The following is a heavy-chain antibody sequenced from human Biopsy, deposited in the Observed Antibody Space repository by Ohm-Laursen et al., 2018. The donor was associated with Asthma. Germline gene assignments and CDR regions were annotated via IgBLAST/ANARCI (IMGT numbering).Heavy chain of an antibody. V-gene: IGHV2-5*01. Sequence: TQTLTLTRSFSGFSLINSGVGVGWIRQPPGKAPEWLALIYGNDDRDYSQSLKSRLTITKDTSRRQVVLKMTHMDPVDTGTYFCARAVQSDDFVTGYYNSYFDFWGQGSLVSVSS. CDR3: ARAVQSDDFVTGYYNSYFDF. CDR1: GFSLINSGVG. CDR2: IYGNDDR. D-gene: IGHD3-9*01. J-gene: IGHJ4*01.